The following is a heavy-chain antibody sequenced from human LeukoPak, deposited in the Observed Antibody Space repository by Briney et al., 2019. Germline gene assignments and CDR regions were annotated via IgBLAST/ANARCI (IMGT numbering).Heavy chain of an antibody. CDR2: INPNSGGT. D-gene: IGHD3-16*01. Sequence: ASVKVTCKASGYTFTGYYMRWVRQAPGQGLEWMGWINPNSGGTNYAQKFQGRVTMTRDTSISTAYMELSRLRSDDTAVYYCARGRFYVWGTKGYAFDIWGQGTMVTVSS. CDR3: ARGRFYVWGTKGYAFDI. CDR1: GYTFTGYY. J-gene: IGHJ3*02. V-gene: IGHV1-2*02.